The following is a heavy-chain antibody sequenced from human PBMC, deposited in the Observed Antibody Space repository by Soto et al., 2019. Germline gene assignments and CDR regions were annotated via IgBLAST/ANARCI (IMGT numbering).Heavy chain of an antibody. CDR2: IYYSGTT. V-gene: IGHV4-30-4*01. J-gene: IGHJ5*02. CDR1: GGSISSGDYY. Sequence: QVQLQESGPGLVKPSQTLSLTCTVSGGSISSGDYYWSWIRQPPGKGLEWIGYIYYSGTTYYNPSLESRITMSVDTSKNQFSLKLSSVTAADTAVYSCARHGSGSYYQDWFDPWGQGTLVTVSS. D-gene: IGHD3-10*01. CDR3: ARHGSGSYYQDWFDP.